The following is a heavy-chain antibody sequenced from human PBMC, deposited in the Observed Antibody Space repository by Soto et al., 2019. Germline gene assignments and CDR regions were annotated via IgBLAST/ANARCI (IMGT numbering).Heavy chain of an antibody. CDR3: AREGLYYYYGMDV. CDR1: GFTFSSYS. V-gene: IGHV3-21*01. Sequence: EVQLVESGGGLVKPGGSLTLSCAASGFTFSSYSMNWVRQAPGKGLEWVSSISSSSSYIYYADSVKGRFTISRDNAKNSLYLQMNSLRAEDTAVYYCAREGLYYYYGMDVWGQGTTVTVSS. CDR2: ISSSSSYI. J-gene: IGHJ6*02.